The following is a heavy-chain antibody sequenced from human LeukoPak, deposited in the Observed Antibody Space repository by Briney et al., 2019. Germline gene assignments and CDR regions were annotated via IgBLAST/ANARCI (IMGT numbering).Heavy chain of an antibody. Sequence: PGGSLRLSCAASGFTFSNYAMSWVRQAPGKGLEWVSAVSGRDTSTYYTDSVKGRFTISRDNSKNTLYLQMNSLRAEDTAVYYCAKASIGYNWNDRLDYWGQGTLVTVSS. CDR3: AKASIGYNWNDRLDY. J-gene: IGHJ4*02. CDR2: VSGRDTST. CDR1: GFTFSNYA. D-gene: IGHD1-1*01. V-gene: IGHV3-23*01.